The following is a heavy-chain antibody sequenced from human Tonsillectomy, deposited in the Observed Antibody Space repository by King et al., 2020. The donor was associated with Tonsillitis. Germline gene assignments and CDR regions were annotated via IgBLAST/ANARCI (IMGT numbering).Heavy chain of an antibody. D-gene: IGHD3-10*01. CDR1: GGSFSGYY. CDR3: ARGSSGSYSFWYFHL. J-gene: IGHJ2*01. CDR2: INHSGST. Sequence: QLQQWGAGLLKPSETLSLTCAVYGGSFSGYYWSWIRQPPGKGLEWIGEINHSGSTNYNPSLKSRVTVSVDTSKNQFSLKLSSVTAADTAVYYCARGSSGSYSFWYFHLWGRGTLVTVSS. V-gene: IGHV4-34*01.